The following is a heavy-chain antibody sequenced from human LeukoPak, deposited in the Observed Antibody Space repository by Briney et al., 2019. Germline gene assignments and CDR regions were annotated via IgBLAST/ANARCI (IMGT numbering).Heavy chain of an antibody. CDR1: GGTFSSYA. V-gene: IGHV1-69*13. CDR3: ARDRQLWGLDY. J-gene: IGHJ4*02. Sequence: ASVKLSCKASGGTFSSYAISWVRQAPGQGLEWMGGIIPIFGTANYAQKFQGRVTITADESTSTAYMELSSLRSEDTAVYYCARDRQLWGLDYWGQGTLVTVSS. CDR2: IIPIFGTA. D-gene: IGHD5-18*01.